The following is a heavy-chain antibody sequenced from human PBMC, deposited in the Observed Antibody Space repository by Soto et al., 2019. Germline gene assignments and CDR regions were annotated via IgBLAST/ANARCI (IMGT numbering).Heavy chain of an antibody. Sequence: ASVKVSCKASGYTFTSFGFSWVRQAPGQGLEWMGWISGYDGNTNYAQKFQGRVTMTRVTMTTDTSTSTAYMELRSLISDDTAVYYCARSSRITGLDYWGQGALVTVSS. V-gene: IGHV1-18*01. D-gene: IGHD1-20*01. CDR1: GYTFTSFG. J-gene: IGHJ4*02. CDR3: ARSSRITGLDY. CDR2: ISGYDGNT.